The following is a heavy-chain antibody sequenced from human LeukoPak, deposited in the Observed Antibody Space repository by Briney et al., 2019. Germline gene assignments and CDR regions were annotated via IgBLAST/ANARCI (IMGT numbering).Heavy chain of an antibody. D-gene: IGHD3-10*01. CDR3: ARWDYGSGSYPPVGWFDP. CDR1: GGSISNTNW. J-gene: IGHJ5*02. V-gene: IGHV4-4*02. CDR2: IYHSGST. Sequence: SGTLSLTCGVSGGSISNTNWWTWVRQPPGKGLEWIGEIYHSGSTNYNPSLKSRVTISVDKSKNQFSLKLSSVTAADTAVYYCARWDYGSGSYPPVGWFDPWGQGTLVTVSS.